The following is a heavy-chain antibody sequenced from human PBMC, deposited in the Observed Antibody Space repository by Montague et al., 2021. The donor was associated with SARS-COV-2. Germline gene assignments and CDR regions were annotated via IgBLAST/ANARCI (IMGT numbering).Heavy chain of an antibody. CDR2: INDSGST. Sequence: SETLSLTCAVYGGSFSGYYWGWIRLPPGKGLEWIGEINDSGSTYSNPSLKSRVPISVDTSKNQFSLKLSSVTAADTAVYYCARGRAARSITFFGVVNPAIRYYYCMDAWGKGTTVTVSS. V-gene: IGHV4-34*01. CDR3: ARGRAARSITFFGVVNPAIRYYYCMDA. J-gene: IGHJ6*03. D-gene: IGHD3-3*01. CDR1: GGSFSGYY.